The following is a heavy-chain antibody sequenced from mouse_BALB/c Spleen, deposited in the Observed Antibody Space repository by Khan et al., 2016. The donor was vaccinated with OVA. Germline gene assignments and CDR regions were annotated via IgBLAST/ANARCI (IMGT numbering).Heavy chain of an antibody. CDR3: ARDGSRYNYAMDY. D-gene: IGHD2-3*01. J-gene: IGHJ4*01. Sequence: EVQLQQSGPGLVKPSQSLSLTCTVTGYSFTSDYAWYWIRQFPGNKLEWMGYISSSGSTTYNPALKSRISITRDTSKNQFFLQLNSMTTEDTATYYCARDGSRYNYAMDYWGQGTSVTVSS. CDR2: ISSSGST. V-gene: IGHV3-2*02. CDR1: GYSFTSDYA.